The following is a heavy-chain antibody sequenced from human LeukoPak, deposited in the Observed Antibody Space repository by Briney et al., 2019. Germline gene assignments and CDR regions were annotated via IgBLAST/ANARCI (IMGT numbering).Heavy chain of an antibody. CDR3: ARDGSGWYYFDY. J-gene: IGHJ4*02. D-gene: IGHD6-19*01. Sequence: GGSLRLSCAASGFTFSSYSMNWVRQAPGKGLEWVSSISSSSSYIYYADSVKGRFTISRDNAKNSLYLQMNSLRAEDTAVYYCARDGSGWYYFDYWGQGTLVTVSS. V-gene: IGHV3-21*04. CDR2: ISSSSSYI. CDR1: GFTFSSYS.